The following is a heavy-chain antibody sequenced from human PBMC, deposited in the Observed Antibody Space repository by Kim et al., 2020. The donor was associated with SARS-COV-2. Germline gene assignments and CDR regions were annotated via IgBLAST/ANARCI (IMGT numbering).Heavy chain of an antibody. CDR3: ARYYDFWRGGQNGMDV. D-gene: IGHD3-3*01. Sequence: GGSLRLSCAASGFTFSSYAMSWVRQAPGKGLEWVSAISGSGGSTYYADSVKGRFTISRDNSKNTLYLQMNSLRAEDTAVYYCARYYDFWRGGQNGMDVWGQGTTVTVSS. J-gene: IGHJ6*02. V-gene: IGHV3-23*01. CDR1: GFTFSSYA. CDR2: ISGSGGST.